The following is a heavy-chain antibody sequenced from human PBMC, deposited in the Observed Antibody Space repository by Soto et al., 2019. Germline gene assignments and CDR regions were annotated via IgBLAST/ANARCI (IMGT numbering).Heavy chain of an antibody. J-gene: IGHJ6*02. V-gene: IGHV4-30-4*01. CDR3: ARVKSSSWDWGYYYYGMDV. D-gene: IGHD6-13*01. CDR2: IYYSGST. Sequence: QVQLQESGPGLVKPSQTLSLTCTVSGGSISSGDYYWSWIRQPPGKGLEWIGYIYYSGSTYYNPSLKSRVTISVDTSKNQFSLKLSSVTAADTAVYYCARVKSSSWDWGYYYYGMDVWGQGTTVTVSS. CDR1: GGSISSGDYY.